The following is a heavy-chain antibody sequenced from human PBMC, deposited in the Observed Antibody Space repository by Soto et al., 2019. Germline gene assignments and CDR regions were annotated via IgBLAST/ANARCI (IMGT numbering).Heavy chain of an antibody. CDR3: ARGGSGWYGIIDY. CDR1: EFTFSSYA. D-gene: IGHD6-19*01. Sequence: EVQLLESGGGLAQPGGSLRLSCAASEFTFSSYAMSWVRQAPGKGLEWVSTISSSGSSTYYADSVKGRFTVSRDNSQNTLYLQLNSLRAEDTAVYYCARGGSGWYGIIDYCGQGTLVTVSS. V-gene: IGHV3-23*01. J-gene: IGHJ4*02. CDR2: ISSSGSST.